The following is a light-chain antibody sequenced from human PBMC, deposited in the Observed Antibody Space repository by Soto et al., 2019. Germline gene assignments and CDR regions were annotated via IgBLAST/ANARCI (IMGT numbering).Light chain of an antibody. V-gene: IGLV1-40*01. J-gene: IGLJ1*01. Sequence: QSVLTQPPSVSGAPGQRVTISCTGGSSNIGAGYDVHWYQQLPGTAPKLLIYGNTDRPSGVPDRFSGSKSGTSASLAITGLQPEDEADYYCQSYDISLRGYVFGDGTKATVL. CDR1: SSNIGAGYD. CDR2: GNT. CDR3: QSYDISLRGYV.